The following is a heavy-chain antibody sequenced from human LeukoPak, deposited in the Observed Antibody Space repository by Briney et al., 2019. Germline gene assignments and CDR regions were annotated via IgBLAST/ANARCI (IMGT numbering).Heavy chain of an antibody. J-gene: IGHJ6*02. V-gene: IGHV3-30*18. CDR3: AKGGVIANV. CDR1: GFTFSSYG. D-gene: IGHD3-10*01. CDR2: ISYDGSNK. Sequence: PGGSLRLSCAASGFTFSSYGMHWVRQAPGKGLEWVAVISYDGSNKHYADSVKGRFTISRDNSKNTLYLQMNSLRAEDTAVYYCAKGGVIANVWGQGTTVTVSS.